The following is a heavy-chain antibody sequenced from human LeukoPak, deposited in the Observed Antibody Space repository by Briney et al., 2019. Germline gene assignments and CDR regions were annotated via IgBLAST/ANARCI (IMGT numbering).Heavy chain of an antibody. V-gene: IGHV3-23*01. J-gene: IGHJ3*02. D-gene: IGHD5-12*01. CDR2: ISGSGGST. CDR3: ARDHFLGGYSGSYSDI. Sequence: GGSLRLSCAASGFTFSSYAMSWVRQAPGKGLEWVSGISGSGGSTYYADSVKGRFTISRDNSKNTLYLQMNSLRAEDTAVYYCARDHFLGGYSGSYSDIWGQGTMVTVSS. CDR1: GFTFSSYA.